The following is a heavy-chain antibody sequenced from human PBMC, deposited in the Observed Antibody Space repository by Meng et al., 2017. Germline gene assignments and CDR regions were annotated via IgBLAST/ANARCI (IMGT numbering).Heavy chain of an antibody. CDR2: IKQDGSEK. D-gene: IGHD4-17*01. Sequence: GESLKISCAASGFTFSDFWMSWVRQAPGKGLEWVANIKQDGSEKYYVDSVKGRFTISRDNAKNSLYLQMNGLRAEDTAVYYCARESVTRSFDYWGQGTLVTVSS. J-gene: IGHJ4*02. V-gene: IGHV3-7*01. CDR3: ARESVTRSFDY. CDR1: GFTFSDFW.